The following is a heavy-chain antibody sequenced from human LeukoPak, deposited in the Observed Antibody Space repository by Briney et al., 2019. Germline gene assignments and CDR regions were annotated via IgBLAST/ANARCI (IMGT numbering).Heavy chain of an antibody. D-gene: IGHD2-21*02. J-gene: IGHJ4*02. CDR1: GFTFGDYA. Sequence: GGSLRLSCTASGFTFGDYAMSWVRQAPGKGLEWVGLIRGKAYGGTTEYAASVKGRFTISRDDSKSIAYLQTNSLKPEDTAVYYCTKAYCGGNCWGDYWGQGTLVTVSS. V-gene: IGHV3-49*04. CDR2: IRGKAYGGTT. CDR3: TKAYCGGNCWGDY.